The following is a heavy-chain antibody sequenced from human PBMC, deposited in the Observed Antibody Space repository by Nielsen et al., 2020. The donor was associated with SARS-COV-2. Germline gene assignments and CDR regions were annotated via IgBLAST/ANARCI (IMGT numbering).Heavy chain of an antibody. CDR1: GFTFEDYA. CDR3: ATTAPQLTGAFDY. CDR2: ISWKSGSI. V-gene: IGHV3-9*01. Sequence: SLKISCAASGFTFEDYAMHWVRQAPGKGLEWVSGISWKSGSIGYADSVKGRFTISRDNAKKSLYLQMNSLRVEDTALYYCATTAPQLTGAFDYWGQGTLVTVSS. D-gene: IGHD7-27*01. J-gene: IGHJ4*02.